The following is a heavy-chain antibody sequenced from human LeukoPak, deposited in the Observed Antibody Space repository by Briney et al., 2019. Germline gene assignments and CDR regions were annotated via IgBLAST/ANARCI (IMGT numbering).Heavy chain of an antibody. D-gene: IGHD5-12*01. V-gene: IGHV4-39*07. J-gene: IGHJ4*02. CDR1: GFTVSSNY. CDR2: IYYSGST. CDR3: ARAYSGYDAIDY. Sequence: GSLRLSCAASGFTVSSNYMSWVRQAPGKGLEWIGSIYYSGSTYYNPSLKSRITISVDTSKNQFSLKLSSVTAADTAVYYCARAYSGYDAIDYWGQGTLVTVSS.